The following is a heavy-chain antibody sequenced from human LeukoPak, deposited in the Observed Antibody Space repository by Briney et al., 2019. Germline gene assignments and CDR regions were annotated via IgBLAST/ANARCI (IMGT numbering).Heavy chain of an antibody. CDR1: GFTFSSYA. CDR3: ARDLSGPRGYYYGMDV. CDR2: ISYDGSNK. V-gene: IGHV3-30-3*01. D-gene: IGHD3-10*01. Sequence: GGSLGLSCAASGFTFSSYAMHWVRQAPGKGLEWVAVISYDGSNKYYADSVKGRFTISRDNSKNTLYLQMNSLRAEDTAVYYCARDLSGPRGYYYGMDVWGQGTTVTVSS. J-gene: IGHJ6*02.